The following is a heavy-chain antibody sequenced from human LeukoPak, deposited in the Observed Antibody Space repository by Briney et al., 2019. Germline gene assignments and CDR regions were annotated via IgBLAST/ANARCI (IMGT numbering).Heavy chain of an antibody. CDR3: ARDVGGSWGPVYYFDY. V-gene: IGHV4-59*01. CDR1: GGSISSYY. J-gene: IGHJ4*02. Sequence: SETLSLTCTVSGGSISSYYWSWIRQPPGKGLEWIGYIYYSGSTNYKPSLKSRVTISVDTSKNQFSLKLSSVTAADTAVYYCARDVGGSWGPVYYFDYWGQGTLVTVSS. CDR2: IYYSGST. D-gene: IGHD1-26*01.